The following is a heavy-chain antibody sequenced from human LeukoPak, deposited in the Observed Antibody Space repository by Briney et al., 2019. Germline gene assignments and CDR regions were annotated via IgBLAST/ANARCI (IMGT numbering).Heavy chain of an antibody. D-gene: IGHD3-10*01. Sequence: ASVKVSCKASGYTFTGYYMHWVRQAPGQGLEWMGWINPNSGGTNYAQKFQGRVTMTRDTSISTAYMELSRLRSDDTAVYYCARDGGGSGSYNNDYWGQGTLVTVSS. CDR3: ARDGGGSGSYNNDY. CDR2: INPNSGGT. CDR1: GYTFTGYY. J-gene: IGHJ4*02. V-gene: IGHV1-2*02.